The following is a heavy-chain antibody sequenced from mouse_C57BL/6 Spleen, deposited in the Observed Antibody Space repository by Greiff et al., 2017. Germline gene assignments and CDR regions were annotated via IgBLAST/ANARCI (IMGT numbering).Heavy chain of an antibody. V-gene: IGHV5-17*01. CDR3: ARDYYGSRDFDY. CDR1: GFTFSDYG. Sequence: EVQLQESGGGLVKPGGSLKLSCAASGFTFSDYGMHWVRQAPEKGLEWVAYISSGSSTIYYADTVKGRFTSSRDNAKNTLFLQMTSLRSEDTAMYYCARDYYGSRDFDYWGQGTTLTVSS. J-gene: IGHJ2*01. D-gene: IGHD1-1*01. CDR2: ISSGSSTI.